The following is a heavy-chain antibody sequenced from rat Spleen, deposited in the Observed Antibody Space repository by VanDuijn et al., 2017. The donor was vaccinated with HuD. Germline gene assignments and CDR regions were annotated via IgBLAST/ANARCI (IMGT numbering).Heavy chain of an antibody. CDR3: ARHRGMMVVITPFDY. V-gene: IGHV5-7*01. J-gene: IGHJ2*01. D-gene: IGHD1-12*02. CDR1: GFTFSDYN. Sequence: EVQLVESGGDLVQPGRSLKLSCAASGFTFSDYNMAWVRQAPKKGLEWVATIIYDGSSTYYRDSVKGRFTISRDNAKSTLYLQMDSLRSEDTATYYCARHRGMMVVITPFDYWGQGVMVTVSS. CDR2: IIYDGSST.